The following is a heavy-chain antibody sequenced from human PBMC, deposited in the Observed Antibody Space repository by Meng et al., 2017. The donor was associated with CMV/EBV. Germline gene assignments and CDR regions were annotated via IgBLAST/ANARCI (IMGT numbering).Heavy chain of an antibody. CDR1: GFTVSSNY. CDR2: IYSGGSST. D-gene: IGHD6-6*01. CDR3: ATEPYSSSSEGDY. J-gene: IGHJ4*02. Sequence: GESLKISCAASGFTVSSNYMSWVRQAPGKGLEWVSVIYSGGSSTYYADSVKGRFTISRDNSKNTLYLQMNSLRAEDTAVYYCATEPYSSSSEGDYWGQGTLVTVSS. V-gene: IGHV3-23*03.